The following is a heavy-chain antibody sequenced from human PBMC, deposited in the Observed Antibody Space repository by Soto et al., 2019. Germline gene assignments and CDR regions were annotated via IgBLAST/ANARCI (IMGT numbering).Heavy chain of an antibody. Sequence: EVQVVESGGGLVKPGGSLRLSCAASGFTFSNAWMSWVRQAPGKGLEWVGLIKTKTDGSTTDYAAPVKGRFSISRDDSRRPVYLKMNSLKPEDTAVYYCMNYYGDRYSTDSWGQGTLVTVSS. D-gene: IGHD3-16*01. CDR1: GFTFSNAW. CDR3: MNYYGDRYSTDS. J-gene: IGHJ4*02. V-gene: IGHV3-15*01. CDR2: IKTKTDGSTT.